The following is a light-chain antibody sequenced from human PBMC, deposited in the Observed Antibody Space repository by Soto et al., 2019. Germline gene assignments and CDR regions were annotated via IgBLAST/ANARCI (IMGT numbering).Light chain of an antibody. CDR1: QSINNNY. Sequence: EIVLTQSPGTLSLSPGETATLSCRASQSINNNYLAWYQQKLGQAPRLLVYRASGRPGGIPDRFSGSGSGTDFTLTITRLEPEGFALYYCQQYGGSPYTFGQGTKLEIK. CDR2: RAS. J-gene: IGKJ2*01. CDR3: QQYGGSPYT. V-gene: IGKV3-20*01.